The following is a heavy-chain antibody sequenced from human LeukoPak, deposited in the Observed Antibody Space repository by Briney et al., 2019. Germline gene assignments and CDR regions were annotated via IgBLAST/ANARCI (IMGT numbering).Heavy chain of an antibody. CDR2: IKKDGSEE. J-gene: IGHJ3*02. Sequence: GGSLRLSCAASGFTFSSHWMSWVRQAPGKGLEWVANIKKDGSEEYYVDAVKGRFTISRDNAKTSLYLQMNSLRAEDTAVYYCARVKEASAFDIWGQGTMVTVSS. CDR1: GFTFSSHW. D-gene: IGHD5-12*01. CDR3: ARVKEASAFDI. V-gene: IGHV3-7*01.